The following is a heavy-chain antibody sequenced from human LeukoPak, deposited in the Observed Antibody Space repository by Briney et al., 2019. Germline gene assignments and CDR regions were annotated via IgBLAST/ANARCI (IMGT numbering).Heavy chain of an antibody. CDR1: GFTFSTYS. CDR2: ISGRGDYI. D-gene: IGHD3-16*01. V-gene: IGHV3-21*01. J-gene: IGHJ4*02. Sequence: PGGSLRLSCEASGFTFSTYSMNWFRLAPGKGLEWVSSISGRGDYIYYADSVKGRFCISRDDTKNSLYLQMNSLRAEDTAFYYCARDEGYDSPGGGQGTLVTVSS. CDR3: ARDEGYDSPG.